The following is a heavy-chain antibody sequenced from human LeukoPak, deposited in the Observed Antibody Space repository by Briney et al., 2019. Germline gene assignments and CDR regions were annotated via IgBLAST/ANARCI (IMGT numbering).Heavy chain of an antibody. CDR2: IYYSGST. Sequence: SETLYLTCTVSGGSISSGDYYWSWIRQPPGKGLEWIGYIYYSGSTYYNPSLKSRVTISVDTSKNQFSLKLSSVTAADTAVYYCARGCSSTSCYGYVWGKGTTVTVSS. CDR3: ARGCSSTSCYGYV. V-gene: IGHV4-30-4*08. J-gene: IGHJ6*04. D-gene: IGHD2-2*01. CDR1: GGSISSGDYY.